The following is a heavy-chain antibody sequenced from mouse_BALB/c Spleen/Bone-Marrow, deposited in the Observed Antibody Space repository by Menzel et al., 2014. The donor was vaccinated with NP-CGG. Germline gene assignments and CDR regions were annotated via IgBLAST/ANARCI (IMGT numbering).Heavy chain of an antibody. J-gene: IGHJ2*01. CDR1: GFTFSYYA. D-gene: IGHD3-1*01. CDR3: VRDSSGYFDY. Sequence: EVMPVESGGGLVKPGGSLKLSCAASGFTFSYYAMSWVRQSPEKRLEWVAEISSGGSYTYYPDTVTGRFTISRDNAKNTLYLEMSSLRSEDTAMYYCVRDSSGYFDYWGQGTTLTVSS. V-gene: IGHV5-9-4*01. CDR2: ISSGGSYT.